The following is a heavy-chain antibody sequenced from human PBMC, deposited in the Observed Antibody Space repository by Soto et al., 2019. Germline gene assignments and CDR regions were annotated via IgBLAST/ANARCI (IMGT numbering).Heavy chain of an antibody. Sequence: EVQLVESGGGLVKPGGSLRLSCAASGFTFSNAWMSWVRQAPGKGLEWVGRIKSKTDGGTTDYAAPVKGRFTISRDDSKNTLYLQMNSLKTEDTAVYYCTTLESLLGYCSGGSCYENAFDIWGQGTMVTVSS. V-gene: IGHV3-15*01. CDR2: IKSKTDGGTT. J-gene: IGHJ3*02. CDR3: TTLESLLGYCSGGSCYENAFDI. D-gene: IGHD2-15*01. CDR1: GFTFSNAW.